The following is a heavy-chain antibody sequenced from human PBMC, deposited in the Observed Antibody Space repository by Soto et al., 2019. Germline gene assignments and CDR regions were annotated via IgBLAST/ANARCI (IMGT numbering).Heavy chain of an antibody. D-gene: IGHD2-8*02. CDR1: GFTFSPYG. V-gene: IGHV3-11*01. J-gene: IGHJ4*02. CDR3: LSYYDTKPYWFFDF. CDR2: VGGSGSA. Sequence: PAGSLRLSCVVSGFTFSPYGVSWVRQAPGKGLEWISQVGGSGSAHYAESVKGRFIISRDNAKNSVYLQMNNLRVADTAVYYCLSYYDTKPYWFFDFWGQGTLVTVSS.